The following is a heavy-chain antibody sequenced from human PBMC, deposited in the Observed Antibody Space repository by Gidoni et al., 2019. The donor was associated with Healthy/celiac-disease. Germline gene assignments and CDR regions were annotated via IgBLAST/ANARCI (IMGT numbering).Heavy chain of an antibody. D-gene: IGHD2-2*01. V-gene: IGHV1-69*04. CDR3: ASGAATSIVVVPAANYYGMDV. Sequence: QVQLVQSGAEVKKPGSSVKVSCKASGGTFSSYAISWVRQAPGQGLEWMGRIIPILGIANYAQKFQGRVTITADKSTSPAYMELSSLRSEDTAVYYCASGAATSIVVVPAANYYGMDVWGQGTTVTVSS. CDR1: GGTFSSYA. J-gene: IGHJ6*02. CDR2: IIPILGIA.